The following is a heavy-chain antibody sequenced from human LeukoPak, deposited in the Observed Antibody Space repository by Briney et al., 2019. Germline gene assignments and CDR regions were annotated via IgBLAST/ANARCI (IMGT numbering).Heavy chain of an antibody. Sequence: PSQTLSLTCTVSGGSLSLGSYYWSWIRQPAGEGLEWIGRIYASGSTDYNPSHYNPSLRSRVTISVDTSKSQFSLKLSSLTAADTAVYYCAREFRGGGDSGIFDYWGLGTLVTVSS. J-gene: IGHJ4*02. CDR1: GGSLSLGSYY. CDR2: IYASGS. CDR3: AREFRGGGDSGIFDY. V-gene: IGHV4-61*02. D-gene: IGHD4-23*01.